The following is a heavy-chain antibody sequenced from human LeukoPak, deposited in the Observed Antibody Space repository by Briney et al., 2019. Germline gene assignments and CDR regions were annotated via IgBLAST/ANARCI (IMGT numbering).Heavy chain of an antibody. CDR2: IRFDGNNK. V-gene: IGHV3-30*02. CDR3: AKVGGAAAGPFDY. Sequence: GGSLRLSCVASGFTFTDYGMHWVRQAPGKGLEWVAFIRFDGNNKYYADSVKGRFTISRDNSKNTLYLQMNSLRAEDTAVYYCAKVGGAAAGPFDYWGQGTLVTVSS. J-gene: IGHJ4*02. D-gene: IGHD6-13*01. CDR1: GFTFTDYG.